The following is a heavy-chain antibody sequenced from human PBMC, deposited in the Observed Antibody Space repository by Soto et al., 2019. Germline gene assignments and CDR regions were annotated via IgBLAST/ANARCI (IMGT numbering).Heavy chain of an antibody. V-gene: IGHV3-30*18. Sequence: GGSLRLSCAASGFTFSSYGMHWVRQAPGKGLEWVAVISYDGSNKYYADSVKGRFTISRDNSKNTLYLQMNSLRAEDTAVYYCAKDGPPYYDFWSGISDPWGQGTLVTVSS. CDR3: AKDGPPYYDFWSGISDP. CDR2: ISYDGSNK. J-gene: IGHJ5*02. CDR1: GFTFSSYG. D-gene: IGHD3-3*01.